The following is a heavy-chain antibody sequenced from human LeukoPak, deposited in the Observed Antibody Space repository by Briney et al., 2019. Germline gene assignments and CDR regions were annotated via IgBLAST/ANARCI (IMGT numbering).Heavy chain of an antibody. J-gene: IGHJ6*02. CDR3: ARERYDSDYYYGMDV. CDR1: GFTVSSNY. CDR2: IYSGGST. D-gene: IGHD5-12*01. V-gene: IGHV3-53*01. Sequence: GGSLRLSCAASGFTVSSNYMSWVRQAPGKGLEWVSVIYSGGSTYYADSVKGRFTISRDNSKNTLYLQMNSLRAEDTAVYYCARERYDSDYYYGMDVWGQGTTVTVSS.